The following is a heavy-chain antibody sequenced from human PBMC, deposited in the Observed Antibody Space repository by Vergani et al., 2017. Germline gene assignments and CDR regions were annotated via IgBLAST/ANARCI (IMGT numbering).Heavy chain of an antibody. CDR1: GFTFSSYS. J-gene: IGHJ6*02. Sequence: EVQLVESGGGLVKPGGSLRLSCAASGFTFSSYSMNWVRQAPGKGLEWVSSISSSSSYIYYADSVKGRFTISRDNAKNSLYLQMNILRAEDTAVYYCARDIGAAADYYYYGMDVWGQGTTVTVSS. CDR2: ISSSSSYI. D-gene: IGHD6-13*01. V-gene: IGHV3-21*01. CDR3: ARDIGAAADYYYYGMDV.